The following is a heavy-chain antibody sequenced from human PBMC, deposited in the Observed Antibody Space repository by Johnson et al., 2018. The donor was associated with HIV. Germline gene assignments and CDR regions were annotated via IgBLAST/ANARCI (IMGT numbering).Heavy chain of an antibody. V-gene: IGHV3-66*01. D-gene: IGHD1-26*01. Sequence: VQLVESGGGLVQPGGSLRLSCAASGFTVSSNYMSWVRQAPGKGLEWVSVIYSGGSTYYADSVKGRFTISRDNSKNTLYLQMNSLRAEDTAVYYCAKDMKVGATAGGSFDIWGQGTMVTVSS. CDR2: IYSGGST. CDR1: GFTVSSNY. CDR3: AKDMKVGATAGGSFDI. J-gene: IGHJ3*02.